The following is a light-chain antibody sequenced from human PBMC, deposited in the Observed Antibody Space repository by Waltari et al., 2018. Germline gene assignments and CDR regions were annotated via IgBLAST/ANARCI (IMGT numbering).Light chain of an antibody. J-gene: IGLJ3*02. V-gene: IGLV2-23*01. CDR3: CSYAGSSTWV. CDR2: EGS. CDR1: SSDVGSYNL. Sequence: QSALTQPASVSGSPGQSITISCTGTSSDVGSYNLFSWYQQHPGKAPKLMIYEGSKLPSGVSNRLSGSKSGNTASLTSSGLQAEDEADYYCCSYAGSSTWVFGGGTKLTVL.